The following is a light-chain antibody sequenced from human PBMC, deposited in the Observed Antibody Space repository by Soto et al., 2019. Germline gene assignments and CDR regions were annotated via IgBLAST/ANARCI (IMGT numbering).Light chain of an antibody. CDR3: CTWYDDLSGVV. Sequence: QSVLTQPPSASGSPGQRVSISCSGGSSNIGSTAVDWYYQVPGTAPNLLIYSNNKRPSGVPDRFSGSKSGTSASLAISGVQSEDEGAYFYCTWYDDLSGVVFGGGTKVTVL. J-gene: IGLJ2*01. CDR2: SNN. CDR1: SSNIGSTA. V-gene: IGLV1-44*01.